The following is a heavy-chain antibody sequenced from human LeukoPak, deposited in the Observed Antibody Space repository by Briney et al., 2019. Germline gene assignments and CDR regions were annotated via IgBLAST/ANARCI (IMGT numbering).Heavy chain of an antibody. CDR1: GFTFSSYA. J-gene: IGHJ4*02. CDR2: ISGSGGST. D-gene: IGHD3-22*01. V-gene: IGHV3-23*01. CDR3: AKDLGDYDSSGYYYRQPFDY. Sequence: GGSLRLSCAASGFTFSSYAMSWVRQAPGKGLEWVPAISGSGGSTYYADSVKGRFTISRDNSKNTLYLQMNSLRAEDTAVYYCAKDLGDYDSSGYYYRQPFDYWGQGTLVTVSS.